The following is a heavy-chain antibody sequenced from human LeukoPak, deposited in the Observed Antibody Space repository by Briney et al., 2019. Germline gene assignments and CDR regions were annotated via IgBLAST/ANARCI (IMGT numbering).Heavy chain of an antibody. CDR2: ISGSGGST. CDR1: GFSFSSYA. Sequence: PGGSLRLSCATPGFSFSSYAMSWVRQAPGKGLEWVSSISGSGGSTYYADSVNGRFTISRDNSKNTLYLQMNSLRAEDTAVYYCAKATYSSSWNLYFDYWGQGTLVTVSS. CDR3: AKATYSSSWNLYFDY. D-gene: IGHD6-13*01. J-gene: IGHJ4*02. V-gene: IGHV3-23*01.